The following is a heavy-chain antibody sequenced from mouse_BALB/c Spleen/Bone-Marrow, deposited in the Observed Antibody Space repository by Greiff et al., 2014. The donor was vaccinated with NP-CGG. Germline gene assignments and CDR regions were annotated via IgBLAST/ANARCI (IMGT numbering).Heavy chain of an antibody. Sequence: VKISCKASGYSFTDYCMNWVKQRHGKSLEWIGRINPDNGVTLYNQNFKGKATLTVDKSSSTAHMELLSLTSEDSAVYYCGRWANWGQGTTLTASS. J-gene: IGHJ2*01. CDR2: INPDNGVT. CDR1: GYSFTDYC. V-gene: IGHV1-37*01. CDR3: GRWAN.